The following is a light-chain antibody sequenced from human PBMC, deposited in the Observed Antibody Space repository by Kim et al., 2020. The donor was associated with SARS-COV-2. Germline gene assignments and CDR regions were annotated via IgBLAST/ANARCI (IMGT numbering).Light chain of an antibody. J-gene: IGKJ4*01. CDR2: DAS. V-gene: IGKV3-11*01. CDR1: QNINNY. CDR3: QQRSNWPPS. Sequence: LSPGERATLSCRASQNINNYLAWYQQKSGQAPRLLIYDASNRATGIPARFSGSWSGTDFTLTISSLEPEDFAVYYCQQRSNWPPSFGGGTKVEIK.